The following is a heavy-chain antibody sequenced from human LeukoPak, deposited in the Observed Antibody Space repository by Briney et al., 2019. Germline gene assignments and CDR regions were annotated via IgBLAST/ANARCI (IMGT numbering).Heavy chain of an antibody. CDR2: IKHDGSEK. CDR1: GFIFTNYF. CDR3: ARDWGAGDYDSSGYYYEEPGRSGGY. D-gene: IGHD3-22*01. Sequence: GGSLRLSCAAPGFIFTNYFMSWVRQAPGKGLEWVASIKHDGSEKYYVDSVRGRFTISRDNTMNSLYLQMSSLRAEDTAVYYCARDWGAGDYDSSGYYYEEPGRSGGYWGQGTLVTVSS. V-gene: IGHV3-7*01. J-gene: IGHJ4*02.